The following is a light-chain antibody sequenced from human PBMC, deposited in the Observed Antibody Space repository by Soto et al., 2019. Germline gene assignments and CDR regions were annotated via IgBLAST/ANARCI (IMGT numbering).Light chain of an antibody. CDR3: AAWDDSLNEYV. V-gene: IGLV1-44*01. CDR1: SSNIGSNT. CDR2: SNN. Sequence: QSVLTHPPSASGTPGQRVTISCSGSSSNIGSNTVNWYRHLPGTAPKLLIYSNNQRPSGVPDRISGSKSGTSASLAISGLQSEDEADYYCAAWDDSLNEYVFGTGTKVTVL. J-gene: IGLJ1*01.